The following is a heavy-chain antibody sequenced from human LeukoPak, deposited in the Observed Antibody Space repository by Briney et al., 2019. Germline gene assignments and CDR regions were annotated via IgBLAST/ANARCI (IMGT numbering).Heavy chain of an antibody. CDR2: FDPEDGET. V-gene: IGHV1-24*01. Sequence: ASVKVSCKVSGYTLTELSMHWVRQAPGKGLEWMGGFDPEDGETIYAQKFQGRVTMTEDTSTDTAYMELSSLRSEDTAVYYCATGVFKEIAAAGTCSYFDYWGQGTLVTVSS. CDR1: GYTLTELS. J-gene: IGHJ4*02. CDR3: ATGVFKEIAAAGTCSYFDY. D-gene: IGHD6-13*01.